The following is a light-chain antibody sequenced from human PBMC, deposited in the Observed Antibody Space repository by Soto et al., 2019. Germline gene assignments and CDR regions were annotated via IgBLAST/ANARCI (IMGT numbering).Light chain of an antibody. V-gene: IGKV3-20*01. CDR3: QVFGDSRT. Sequence: EIVLTQSPGTLSLSPGERATLSCRASQTISSGYLAWYQQKPGQAPRLLIYGGSRRATGIPGRFSGRGSGTDFTLTVSSLEPEDFAVYYCQVFGDSRTFGQGTKVDIK. J-gene: IGKJ1*01. CDR2: GGS. CDR1: QTISSGY.